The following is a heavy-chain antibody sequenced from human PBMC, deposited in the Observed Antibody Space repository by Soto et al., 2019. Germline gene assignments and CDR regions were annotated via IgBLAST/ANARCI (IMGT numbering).Heavy chain of an antibody. Sequence: SVKVSCKASGGTFSSYAISWVRQAPGQGLEWMGGIIPIFGTANYAQKFQGRVTITADESTSAAYMELSSLRSEDTAVYYCARDGGRGTSCYYWGQGTLVTVSS. CDR2: IIPIFGTA. CDR1: GGTFSSYA. J-gene: IGHJ4*02. V-gene: IGHV1-69*13. CDR3: ARDGGRGTSCYY. D-gene: IGHD2-2*01.